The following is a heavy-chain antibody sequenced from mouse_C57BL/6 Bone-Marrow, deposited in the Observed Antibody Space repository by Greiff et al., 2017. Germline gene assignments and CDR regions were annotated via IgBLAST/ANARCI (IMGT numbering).Heavy chain of an antibody. J-gene: IGHJ2*01. CDR1: GFNIKDDY. D-gene: IGHD1-1*01. Sequence: VQLKESGAELVRPGASVKLSCTASGFNIKDDYMHWVKQRPEQGLEWIGWIDPENGDTEYASKFQGKATITADTASNTAYRQLSSLTSEDTAVYYCTSNTTVVPFDYWGQGTTRTVAS. V-gene: IGHV14-4*01. CDR2: IDPENGDT. CDR3: TSNTTVVPFDY.